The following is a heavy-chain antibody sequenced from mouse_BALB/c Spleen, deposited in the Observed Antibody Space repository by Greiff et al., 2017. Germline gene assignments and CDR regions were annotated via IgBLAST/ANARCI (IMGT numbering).Heavy chain of an antibody. Sequence: EVQGVESGGGLVKPGGSLKLSCAASGFTFSSYTMSWVRQIPEKRLEWVATISSGGSYTYYPDSVKGRFTISRDNAKNTLYLQMSSLKSEDTAMYYCTRDQGNYGYWGQGTTLTVSS. CDR1: GFTFSSYT. CDR3: TRDQGNYGY. D-gene: IGHD2-1*01. V-gene: IGHV5-6-4*01. CDR2: ISSGGSYT. J-gene: IGHJ2*01.